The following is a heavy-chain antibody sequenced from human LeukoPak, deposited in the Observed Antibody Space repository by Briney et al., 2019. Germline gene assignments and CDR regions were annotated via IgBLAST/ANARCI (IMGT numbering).Heavy chain of an antibody. Sequence: GGSLRLSCAASGFTVSSNYMTWIRQAPGKGLEWVSHISSTGTMIYYADSVKGRFSISRDNAKRSLYLQMNRLRAEDTAVYYCASSQWASVANNYWGQGTLVTVSS. CDR2: ISSTGTMI. CDR1: GFTVSSNY. J-gene: IGHJ4*02. D-gene: IGHD6-19*01. CDR3: ASSQWASVANNY. V-gene: IGHV3-11*04.